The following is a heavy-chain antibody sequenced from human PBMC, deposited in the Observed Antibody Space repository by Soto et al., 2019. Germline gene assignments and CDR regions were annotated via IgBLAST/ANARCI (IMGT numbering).Heavy chain of an antibody. CDR3: ARAIPFHCSGGSCYFRGGWFDP. CDR1: GGSFSGYY. J-gene: IGHJ5*02. Sequence: SETLSLTCAVYGGSFSGYYWSWIRQPPGKGLEWIGEINHSGSTNYNPSLKSRVTISVDTSKNQFSLKLSSVTAADTAVYYCARAIPFHCSGGSCYFRGGWFDPWGQGTLVTVSS. V-gene: IGHV4-34*01. D-gene: IGHD2-15*01. CDR2: INHSGST.